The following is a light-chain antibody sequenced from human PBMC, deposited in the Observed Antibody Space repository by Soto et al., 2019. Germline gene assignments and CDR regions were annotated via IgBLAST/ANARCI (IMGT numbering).Light chain of an antibody. CDR3: PHYGTSPPHT. CDR2: CAS. Sequence: EIVLTQSPGTLSLSPGERATLPCRASQSVSSYYLAWYQQKPGQAPRLLIYCASSRATGIPDRFSGSGSGTDFTPTISILEHEDFAGYFGPHYGTSPPHTFGQGTTLEIK. CDR1: QSVSSYY. V-gene: IGKV3-20*01. J-gene: IGKJ2*01.